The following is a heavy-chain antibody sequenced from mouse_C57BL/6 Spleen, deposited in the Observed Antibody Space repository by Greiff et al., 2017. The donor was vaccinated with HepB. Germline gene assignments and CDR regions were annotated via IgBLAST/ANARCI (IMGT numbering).Heavy chain of an antibody. D-gene: IGHD1-1*01. CDR1: GYTFTSYW. J-gene: IGHJ1*03. CDR3: ARDYGSSCGYFDD. Sequence: QVQLQQPGAELVKPGASVKLSCKASGYTFTSYWMHWVKQRPGQGLEWIGRIHPNSGSTNYNEKFKSKATLTVDKSSSTAYMQLSSLTSEDSAVYYCARDYGSSCGYFDDWGTGTTVTVSS. V-gene: IGHV1-64*01. CDR2: IHPNSGST.